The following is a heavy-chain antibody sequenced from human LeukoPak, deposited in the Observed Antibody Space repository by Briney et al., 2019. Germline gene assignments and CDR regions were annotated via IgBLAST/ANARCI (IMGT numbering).Heavy chain of an antibody. D-gene: IGHD7-27*01. Sequence: GGPLSLSCAASGFTFSGYWMNWVRKVPGKGLVWVSLLNHDGKKTNNADPVKGRFTVSRDNDENTLCLQMKILRAEDTATYYCASATANWGSDYWGQGTLVTVS. J-gene: IGHJ4*02. CDR3: ASATANWGSDY. V-gene: IGHV3-74*01. CDR1: GFTFSGYW. CDR2: LNHDGKKT.